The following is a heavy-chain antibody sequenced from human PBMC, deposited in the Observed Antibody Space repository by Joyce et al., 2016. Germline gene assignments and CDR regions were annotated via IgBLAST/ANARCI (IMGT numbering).Heavy chain of an antibody. Sequence: EVQLVESGGGLVQPGGSLRLSCAASGFSFSGYWIHWVRQAPGKGLFWFTLINTDGSSARFADSVKGRFTISRDNAKNTLYLQMNSLRAEDTAVYYCVRGISARPGGPNWFDPWGQGTLVTVSS. D-gene: IGHD6-6*01. V-gene: IGHV3-74*01. CDR3: VRGISARPGGPNWFDP. J-gene: IGHJ5*02. CDR2: INTDGSSA. CDR1: GFSFSGYW.